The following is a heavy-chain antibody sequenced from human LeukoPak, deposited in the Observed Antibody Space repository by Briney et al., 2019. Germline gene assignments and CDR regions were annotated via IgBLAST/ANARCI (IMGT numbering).Heavy chain of an antibody. CDR2: IWYDGSKK. Sequence: GTSLRLSCAASKFTFSSYGMPWVRQAPGKGLEWVAVIWYDGSKKYYADSVKGRFTISRDNSKNTLYLQMNSLRAEDTAVYYCARDNVGATLDHWGQGTLVIVSS. J-gene: IGHJ4*02. CDR1: KFTFSSYG. CDR3: ARDNVGATLDH. V-gene: IGHV3-33*01. D-gene: IGHD1-26*01.